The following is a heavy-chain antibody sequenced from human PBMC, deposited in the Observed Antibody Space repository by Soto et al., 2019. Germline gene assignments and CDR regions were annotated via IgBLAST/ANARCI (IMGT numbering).Heavy chain of an antibody. CDR3: AKDRDVVVVAATDFDY. D-gene: IGHD2-15*01. Sequence: GGSLRLSCAASGFTCSSYAMSWVRQAPGKGLEWVSAISGSGGSTYYADSVKGRFTISRDNSKNTLYLQMNSLRAEDTAVYYCAKDRDVVVVAATDFDYWGQGTLVTVSS. CDR2: ISGSGGST. J-gene: IGHJ4*02. V-gene: IGHV3-23*01. CDR1: GFTCSSYA.